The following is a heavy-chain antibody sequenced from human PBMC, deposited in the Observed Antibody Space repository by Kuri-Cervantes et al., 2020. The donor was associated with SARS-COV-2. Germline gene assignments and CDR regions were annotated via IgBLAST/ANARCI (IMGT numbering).Heavy chain of an antibody. V-gene: IGHV3-30*18. D-gene: IGHD2-15*01. J-gene: IGHJ4*02. CDR3: AKDQYGIVVVVATIDY. Sequence: GGSLRLSCAASGFTFTSYAMHWVRQAPGKGLEWVALISYDGSNKYYADSVKGRFTISRDNSKNTLSLQMNSLRAEDTAVYYCAKDQYGIVVVVATIDYWGQGTLVTVSS. CDR2: ISYDGSNK. CDR1: GFTFTSYA.